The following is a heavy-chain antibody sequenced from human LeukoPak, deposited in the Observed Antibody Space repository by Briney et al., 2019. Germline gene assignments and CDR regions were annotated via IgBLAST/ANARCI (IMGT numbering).Heavy chain of an antibody. V-gene: IGHV4-34*01. CDR2: INHSGST. CDR1: GGSFSGYY. CDR3: ARGDILTGYLGL. J-gene: IGHJ4*02. D-gene: IGHD3-9*01. Sequence: SETLSLTCAVYGGSFSGYYWSWIRQPPGKGLEWIGEINHSGSTNYNPSLKSRVTISVDTSKNQFSLKLSSVTAADTAVYYCARGDILTGYLGLWGQGTLVTASS.